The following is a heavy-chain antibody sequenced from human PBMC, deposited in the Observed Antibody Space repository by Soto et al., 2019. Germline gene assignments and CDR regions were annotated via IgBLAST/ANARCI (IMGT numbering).Heavy chain of an antibody. V-gene: IGHV3-21*01. CDR3: ARDRSRDGSGSSTPYYYYYGMDV. J-gene: IGHJ6*02. D-gene: IGHD3-10*01. CDR1: GFTFSSYS. Sequence: VGSLRLSCAASGFTFSSYSMNWVRQAPGKGLEWVSSISSSSSYIYYADSVKGRFTISRDNAKNSLYLQMNSLRAEDTAVYYCARDRSRDGSGSSTPYYYYYGMDVWGQGTTVTVSS. CDR2: ISSSSSYI.